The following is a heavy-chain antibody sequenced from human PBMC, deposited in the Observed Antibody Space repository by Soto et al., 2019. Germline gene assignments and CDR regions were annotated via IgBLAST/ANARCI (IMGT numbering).Heavy chain of an antibody. D-gene: IGHD3-3*01. CDR3: AADRALEWLLPPSHRGSDYYYYRMDV. CDR2: IVVGSGNT. CDR1: GFTFTSSA. V-gene: IGHV1-58*01. J-gene: IGHJ6*02. Sequence: ASVKVSCKASGFTFTSSAVQWVRQSRGQRXEWIGWIVVGSGNTNYAQKFQERVTITRDMSTSTAYMELSSLRSEDTAVYYCAADRALEWLLPPSHRGSDYYYYRMDVWGQGTTVTVSS.